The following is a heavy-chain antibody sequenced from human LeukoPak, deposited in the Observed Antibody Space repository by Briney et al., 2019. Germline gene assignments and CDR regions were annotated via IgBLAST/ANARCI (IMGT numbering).Heavy chain of an antibody. D-gene: IGHD5-24*01. J-gene: IGHJ4*02. CDR1: GFTVSNNY. CDR2: IYSGGNT. V-gene: IGHV3-53*01. Sequence: GGSLRLSCAASGFTVSNNYMNWVRQAPGKGLEWVSIIYSGGNTYYADSVKGRFTISRDSAKNSLYLQMNSLRAEDTAIYYCTRVGYIDEGIDYWGQGTLVTVSS. CDR3: TRVGYIDEGIDY.